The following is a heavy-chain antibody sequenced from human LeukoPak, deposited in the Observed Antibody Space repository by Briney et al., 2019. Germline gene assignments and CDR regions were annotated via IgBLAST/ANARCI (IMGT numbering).Heavy chain of an antibody. CDR2: ISSSGFST. Sequence: PGGSLRLSCAASGFYFSDYYMSWIRQAPGKGLEWVSYISSSGFSTYYAGSVKGRFTISRDNARNSLYLQMNSLAPEDTALYYCARGKRRFDYWGQGTLVSVSS. V-gene: IGHV3-11*01. J-gene: IGHJ4*02. CDR3: ARGKRRFDY. CDR1: GFYFSDYY.